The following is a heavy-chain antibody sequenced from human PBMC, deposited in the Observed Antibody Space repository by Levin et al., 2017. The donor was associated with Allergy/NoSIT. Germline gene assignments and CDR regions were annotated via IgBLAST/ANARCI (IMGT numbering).Heavy chain of an antibody. J-gene: IGHJ3*02. CDR3: ARVCTTVTTCSDAFDS. CDR1: GGSISSGSYY. CDR2: IYYSGST. D-gene: IGHD4-17*01. V-gene: IGHV4-39*07. Sequence: PSETLSLTCTVSGGSISSGSYYWGWIRQPPGKGLEWIGSIYYSGSTHYNPSLKSRVTISVDTSKNQFSLKLSSVTAADTAVYYCARVCTTVTTCSDAFDSWVQGTMVTVSS.